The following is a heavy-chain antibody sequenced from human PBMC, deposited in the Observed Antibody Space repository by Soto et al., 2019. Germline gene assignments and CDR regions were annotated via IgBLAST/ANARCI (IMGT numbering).Heavy chain of an antibody. CDR1: GYTFTSYF. CDR2: INPSGGSP. CDR3: ARRERMDY. J-gene: IGHJ4*02. V-gene: IGHV1-46*01. Sequence: QVQLVQSGAEVKKPGASVKVSCQASGYTFTSYFMHWVRQAPGQGLEWMGIINPSGGSPDYAQKSQGRVTMTRDTSTSTVYMELSSLRSEDTAVYYCARRERMDYWGQGTLVTVSS. D-gene: IGHD2-15*01.